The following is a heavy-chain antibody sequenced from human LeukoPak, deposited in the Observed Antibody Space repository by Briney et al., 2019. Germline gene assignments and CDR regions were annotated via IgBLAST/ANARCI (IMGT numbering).Heavy chain of an antibody. CDR3: AKVLAGYYYYGIDV. CDR2: ISGSGGST. V-gene: IGHV3-23*01. D-gene: IGHD2-15*01. CDR1: GFTFSSYA. Sequence: GGSLRLSCAASGFTFSSYAMRWVRQAPGKGLEWVSAISGSGGSTYYADSVKGRFTISRDNSKNTLYLQMNSLRAEDTAVYYCAKVLAGYYYYGIDVWGQGTTVTVSS. J-gene: IGHJ6*02.